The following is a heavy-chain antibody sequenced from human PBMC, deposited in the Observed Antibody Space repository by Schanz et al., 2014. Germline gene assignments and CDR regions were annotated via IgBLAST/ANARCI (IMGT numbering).Heavy chain of an antibody. Sequence: EVQLLESGGGLVQPGGSLRLSCAASGFTFSSYAMSWVRQAPGKGLEWVARINSVGSNTDYADSVKGRFTISRDNFKGALYLQMSSLRAEDTAVYYCAKVDRTRYYAMDVWGQGTTVTVSS. CDR2: INSVGSNT. D-gene: IGHD3-9*01. CDR3: AKVDRTRYYAMDV. CDR1: GFTFSSYA. V-gene: IGHV3-23*03. J-gene: IGHJ6*02.